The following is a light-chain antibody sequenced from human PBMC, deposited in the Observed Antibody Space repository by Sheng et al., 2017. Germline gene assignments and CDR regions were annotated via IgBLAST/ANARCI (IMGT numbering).Light chain of an antibody. CDR1: QSVFRW. J-gene: IGKJ2*01. Sequence: DIQMTQSPSSVSASLGDRVTLTCRASQSVFRWLAWYQQKPGKAPKLLIYSASKLHGGVPTRFRGSGSGTDFSLTISSLQPEDVATYFVQQAVSFPYTFGQGTRLEIK. CDR3: QQAVSFPYT. V-gene: IGKV1-12*01. CDR2: SAS.